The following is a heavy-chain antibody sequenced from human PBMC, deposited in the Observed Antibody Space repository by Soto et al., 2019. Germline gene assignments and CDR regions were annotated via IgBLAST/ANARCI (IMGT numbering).Heavy chain of an antibody. CDR1: GASVNSYY. D-gene: IGHD3-3*02. CDR2: IFKSGNI. J-gene: IGHJ6*02. CDR3: GRDVLETASARWYCYYGLDD. Sequence: AETLSRACSVFGASVNSYYWSWIRQSPGGVLGWIGHIFKSGNIHYNPSLKSRVTMSVDSSKNQVSLKMNSVTAADTAIYYCGRDVLETASARWYCYYGLDDWGQGTAVTVSS. V-gene: IGHV4-59*02.